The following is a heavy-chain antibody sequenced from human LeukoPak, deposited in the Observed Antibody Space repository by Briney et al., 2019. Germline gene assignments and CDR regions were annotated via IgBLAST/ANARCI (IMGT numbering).Heavy chain of an antibody. D-gene: IGHD4-17*01. CDR2: IYPGDSDT. CDR1: GYSFTSYW. V-gene: IGHV5-51*01. J-gene: IGHJ6*03. CDR3: ARHVASTVKGYYYYYMDV. Sequence: GESLKISCKGSGYSFTSYWIGWVRQMPGKGLEWMGIIYPGDSDTRYSPSFQGQVTISADKSISTAYLQWSSLKASDTAMYYCARHVASTVKGYYYYYMDVWGKGTTVTVSS.